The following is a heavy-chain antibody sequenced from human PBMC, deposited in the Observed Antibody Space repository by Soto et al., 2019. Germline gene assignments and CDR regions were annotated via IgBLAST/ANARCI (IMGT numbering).Heavy chain of an antibody. D-gene: IGHD1-20*01. J-gene: IGHJ4*02. CDR1: GGTFCSYS. CDR3: SRRGREDNWTVGNGGY. CDR2: VVPKIGNI. V-gene: IGHV1-69*02. Sequence: SVKVSCKAPGGTFCSYSINWVRQAPGQGLEWMGRVVPKIGNINFVRKFQGRLTLTADKSTRTAFLELSSLRPEDTAVYYCSRRGREDNWTVGNGGYWGQATQVTVSS.